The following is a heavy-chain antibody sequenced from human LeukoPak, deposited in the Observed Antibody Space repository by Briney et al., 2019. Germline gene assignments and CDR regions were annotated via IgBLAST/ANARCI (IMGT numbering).Heavy chain of an antibody. J-gene: IGHJ4*02. CDR3: ARDKWRGPIDY. V-gene: IGHV3-66*01. D-gene: IGHD1-26*01. CDR1: GFTFSGYS. CDR2: IYSGGST. Sequence: GGSLRLSCAASGFTFSGYSMNWVRQAPGKGLEWVSVIYSGGSTYYADSVKGRFTISRDNSKNTLYLQMNSLRAEDTAVYYCARDKWRGPIDYWGQGTLVTVSS.